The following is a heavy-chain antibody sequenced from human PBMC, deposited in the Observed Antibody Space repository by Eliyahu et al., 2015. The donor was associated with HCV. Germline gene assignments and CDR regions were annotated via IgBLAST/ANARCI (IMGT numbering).Heavy chain of an antibody. Sequence: EVQLVESGGGLVXPGGSLRLXCAASGXTFXTAWMSWVRQAPGKGLEWIGRIKSKTDGGTTDYAAPVKGRFTISRDDSKSTLYLKMNSLKTEDTAVYYCTTGAPGGFDYYLDVWGQGTTVTVSS. D-gene: IGHD3-10*01. CDR1: GXTFXTAW. CDR2: IKSKTDGGTT. V-gene: IGHV3-15*01. J-gene: IGHJ6*03. CDR3: TTGAPGGFDYYLDV.